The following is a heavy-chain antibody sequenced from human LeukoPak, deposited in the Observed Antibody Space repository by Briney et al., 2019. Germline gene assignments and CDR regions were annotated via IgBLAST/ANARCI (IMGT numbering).Heavy chain of an antibody. CDR3: ARDLDYYDSSGYYSLNY. Sequence: ASVKVSCKASGYTFTGYYMHWVRQAPGQGLEWMGWINPNRGGTNYAQKFQGRVTMTRDTSISTAYMELSRLRSDDTAVYYCARDLDYYDSSGYYSLNYWGQGTLVTVSS. D-gene: IGHD3-22*01. CDR1: GYTFTGYY. CDR2: INPNRGGT. J-gene: IGHJ4*02. V-gene: IGHV1-2*02.